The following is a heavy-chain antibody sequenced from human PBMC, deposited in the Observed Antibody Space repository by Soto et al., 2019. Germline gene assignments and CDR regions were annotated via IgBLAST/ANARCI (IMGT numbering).Heavy chain of an antibody. CDR1: GYTFISYW. CDR2: IYPGDSDT. V-gene: IGHV5-51*01. J-gene: IGHJ6*02. Sequence: PGESLKISCKGSGYTFISYWIGWVRQMPGKGLEWMGIIYPGDSDTRYTPSFQGQVTISVDKSISTAYLQWSSLEASDTAMYYYARLGYTTSKYYSSYFGMDVWGQGTTVTVSS. D-gene: IGHD3-16*02. CDR3: ARLGYTTSKYYSSYFGMDV.